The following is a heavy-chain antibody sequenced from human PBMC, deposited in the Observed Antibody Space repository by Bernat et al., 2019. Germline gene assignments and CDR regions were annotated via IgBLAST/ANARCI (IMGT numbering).Heavy chain of an antibody. Sequence: QVQLVESGGGVVQPGRSLRLSCAASGFTFSSYAMHWVRQAPGKGLEWVAVISYDGSNKYYADSVKGRFTISRDNSKNTLHLQMNSLRAEDTAVYYCARESDGMDVWGQGTTVTVSS. CDR2: ISYDGSNK. CDR1: GFTFSSYA. CDR3: ARESDGMDV. J-gene: IGHJ6*02. V-gene: IGHV3-30-3*01.